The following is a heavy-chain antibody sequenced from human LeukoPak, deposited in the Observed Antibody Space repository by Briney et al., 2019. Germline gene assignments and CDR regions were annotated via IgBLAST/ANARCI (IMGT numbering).Heavy chain of an antibody. CDR3: ARGFGAAANY. CDR2: ISYDGSNK. Sequence: PGRSLRLSCAASGFTFSSYAMHWVRQAPGKGLEWVAVISYDGSNKYYADSVKGRFTISRDNSKNTLYPQMNSLRAEDTAVYYCARGFGAAANYWGQGTLVTVSS. D-gene: IGHD6-13*01. CDR1: GFTFSSYA. V-gene: IGHV3-30*04. J-gene: IGHJ4*02.